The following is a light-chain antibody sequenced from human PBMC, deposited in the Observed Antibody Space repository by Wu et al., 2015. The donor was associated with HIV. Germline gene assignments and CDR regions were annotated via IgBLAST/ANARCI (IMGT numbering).Light chain of an antibody. J-gene: IGKJ5*01. CDR3: QQLNSFPLT. CDR1: QNIFTY. CDR2: DAS. Sequence: AIQLTQSPSSLSASIGDRVNITCRASQNIFTYLAWYQQTPGKAPRVLIYDASTLRSGVSSRFSGSGSGTDFTLTTSGLQREDFAIYFCQQLNSFPLTFGQGSRLEI. V-gene: IGKV1-13*02.